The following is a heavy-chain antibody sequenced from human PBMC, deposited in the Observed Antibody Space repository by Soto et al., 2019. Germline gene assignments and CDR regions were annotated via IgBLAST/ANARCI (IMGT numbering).Heavy chain of an antibody. J-gene: IGHJ3*02. V-gene: IGHV4-34*01. CDR1: AGSFSHYY. CDR2: IKHGGSS. Sequence: QVQQQPWGAGLLKPSETLSLTCTVYAGSFSHYYWNWLRQSPGKGLEWNVKIKHGGSSSYNPSLRSRVSISVDMSKNQCSLTLSSVTAADTTVYYCARGGSSDWQVALDIWGQGTMVPVSS. CDR3: ARGGSSDWQVALDI. D-gene: IGHD6-19*01.